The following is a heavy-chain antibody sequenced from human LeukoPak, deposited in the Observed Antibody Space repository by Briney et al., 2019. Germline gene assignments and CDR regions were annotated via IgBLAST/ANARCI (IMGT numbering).Heavy chain of an antibody. CDR1: GYSXTSYW. CDR2: IYPGDSDT. V-gene: IGHV5-51*01. J-gene: IGHJ4*02. Sequence: SLXISXKXSGYSXTSYWIGWVRQMPGKGLEWMGIIYPGDSDTRYSPSFQGQVTISADKSISTAYLQWSSLKASDTAMYYCARRSIAAAAADYWGQGTLVTVSS. CDR3: ARRSIAAAAADY. D-gene: IGHD6-13*01.